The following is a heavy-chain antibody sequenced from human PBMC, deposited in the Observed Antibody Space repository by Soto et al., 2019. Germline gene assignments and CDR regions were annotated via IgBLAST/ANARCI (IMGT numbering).Heavy chain of an antibody. CDR2: INPSDGST. V-gene: IGHV1-46*01. Sequence: SVKVSCKASGYSFTSYLMHWVRQAPGQGLDWMGLINPSDGSTTYSQKVQGRITMTRDTSTSTVYMELSSLRSEDTALYFCAFSGYDSHFSRYFDHWGQGTPVPV. D-gene: IGHD5-12*01. CDR3: AFSGYDSHFSRYFDH. CDR1: GYSFTSYL. J-gene: IGHJ4*02.